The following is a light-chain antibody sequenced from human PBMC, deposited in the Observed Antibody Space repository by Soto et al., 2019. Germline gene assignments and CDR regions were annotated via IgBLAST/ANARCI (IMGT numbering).Light chain of an antibody. CDR3: QHYGGMWT. J-gene: IGKJ1*01. CDR2: DAS. Sequence: DIQMTQSPSTLSANVGDRVTITCPASQSITNRLAWYQQKPGEAPKVLIYDASNLESGVPSRFSGRGFGTEFILTISSLQPDDFAMYWCQHYGGMWTFAQGTTVDIK. V-gene: IGKV1-5*01. CDR1: QSITNR.